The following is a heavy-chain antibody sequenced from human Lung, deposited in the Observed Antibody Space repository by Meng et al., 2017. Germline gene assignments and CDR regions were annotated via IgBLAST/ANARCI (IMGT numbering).Heavy chain of an antibody. CDR2: IYNSGST. Sequence: HAQLQEPGPGRVKPSHTLSLTCTVSGGSISSSNYYWSWIRQPPGKGLEWSGHIYNSGSTYYNPSLKSRITISVDTSKNQFSLKLSSVTAADTAVYYCARGQKGYFDLWGRGTLVTVSS. CDR1: GGSISSSNYY. V-gene: IGHV4-30-4*01. CDR3: ARGQKGYFDL. J-gene: IGHJ2*01.